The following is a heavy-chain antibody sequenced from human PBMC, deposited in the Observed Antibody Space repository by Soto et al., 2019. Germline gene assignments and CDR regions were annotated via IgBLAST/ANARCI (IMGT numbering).Heavy chain of an antibody. CDR2: ISGYNGNT. J-gene: IGHJ4*02. D-gene: IGHD1-26*01. CDR1: GYTFISYG. Sequence: QVQLVQSGAEVKKPGASVKVSCKASGYTFISYGISWVRQAPGQGLEWMGWISGYNGNTKYAQKLQGRVTMTTDTSTSTADMELRSRRSDDTAVYYCATVLGAQTVDYWGQGTLVTVSS. CDR3: ATVLGAQTVDY. V-gene: IGHV1-18*01.